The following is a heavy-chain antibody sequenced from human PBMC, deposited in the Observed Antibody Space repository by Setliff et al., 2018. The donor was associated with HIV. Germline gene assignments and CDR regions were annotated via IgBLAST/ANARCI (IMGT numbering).Heavy chain of an antibody. J-gene: IGHJ2*01. CDR3: AKSSRQYQLLTYFDL. CDR2: IYSGGST. D-gene: IGHD2-2*01. Sequence: GGSLRLSCAASGFTVSSNYMSWVRQAPGKGLEWVSLIYSGGSTYYTDSVKARFTISRDNSKNTLFLQMNSLRAADTAVYYCAKSSRQYQLLTYFDLWGRGTLVTVSS. CDR1: GFTVSSNY. V-gene: IGHV3-66*01.